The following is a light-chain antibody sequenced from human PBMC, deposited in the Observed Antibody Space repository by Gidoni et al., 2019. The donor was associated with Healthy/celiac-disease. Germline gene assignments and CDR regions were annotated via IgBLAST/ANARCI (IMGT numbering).Light chain of an antibody. Sequence: EIVLTQSPGTLSLSPGERATLSCRASQSGSSSYLAWYQQKPGQAPRLLIYGASSRATGIPDRFSGSGSGTDFTLTISRLEPEDFAVYYCQQYGSSPQTLGQGTKVEIK. J-gene: IGKJ1*01. CDR3: QQYGSSPQT. CDR2: GAS. V-gene: IGKV3-20*01. CDR1: QSGSSSY.